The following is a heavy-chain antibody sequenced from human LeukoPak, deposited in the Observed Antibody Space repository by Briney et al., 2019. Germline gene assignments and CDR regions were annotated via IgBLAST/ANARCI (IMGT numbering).Heavy chain of an antibody. CDR1: GGSISSGTYY. V-gene: IGHV4-61*02. J-gene: IGHJ4*02. CDR3: ARVTTGGYYNC. CDR2: IYTTGST. Sequence: SQTLSLTCTVSGGSISSGTYYWTWLRQPAGKGPEWIGRIYTTGSTNYNPSLKSPVTMSTDTSKNQFSLKLSSVTAADTAVYYCARVTTGGYYNCWGQGTLVTVSS. D-gene: IGHD3-22*01.